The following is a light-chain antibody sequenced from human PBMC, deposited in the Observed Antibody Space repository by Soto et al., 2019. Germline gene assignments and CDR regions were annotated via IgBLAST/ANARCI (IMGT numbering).Light chain of an antibody. J-gene: IGKJ2*01. Sequence: EIVMTQSPATLSVSPGERATLSCRASQRVSSNLAWYQQKPGQAPRLLIYGASTRATGIPARFSGSGSGTEFTLTISSLQSEDFAVYYCQQYNNWPPYTFGQGTTLEIQ. CDR3: QQYNNWPPYT. CDR2: GAS. CDR1: QRVSSN. V-gene: IGKV3-15*01.